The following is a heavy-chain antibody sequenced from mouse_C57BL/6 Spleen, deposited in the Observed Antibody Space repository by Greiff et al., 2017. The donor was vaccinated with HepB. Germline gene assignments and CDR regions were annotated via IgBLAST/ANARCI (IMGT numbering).Heavy chain of an antibody. Sequence: EVKVVESGGGLVKPGGSLKLSCAASGFTFSSYAMSWVRQTPEKRLEWVATISDGGSYTYYPDNVKGRFTISRDNAKNNLYLQMSHLKSEDTAMYYCARIPYYYGSSSFDYWGQGTTLTVSS. J-gene: IGHJ2*01. CDR3: ARIPYYYGSSSFDY. CDR2: ISDGGSYT. V-gene: IGHV5-4*03. CDR1: GFTFSSYA. D-gene: IGHD1-1*01.